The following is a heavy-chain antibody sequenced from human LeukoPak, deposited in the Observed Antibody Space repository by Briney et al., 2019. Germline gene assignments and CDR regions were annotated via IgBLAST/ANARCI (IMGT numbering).Heavy chain of an antibody. D-gene: IGHD6-13*01. CDR2: IYYSGST. CDR3: ARDRPAAGAHTFDY. V-gene: IGHV4-59*01. J-gene: IGHJ4*02. CDR1: GGSISSYY. Sequence: SETLSLTCTVSGGSISSYYWSWNRQPPGKGLEWIGYIYYSGSTNYNPSLKSRVTISVDTSKNQFSLKLSSVTAADTAVYYCARDRPAAGAHTFDYWGQGTLVTVSS.